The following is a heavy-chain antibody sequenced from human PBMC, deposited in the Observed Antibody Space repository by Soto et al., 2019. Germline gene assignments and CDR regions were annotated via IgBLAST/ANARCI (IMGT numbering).Heavy chain of an antibody. J-gene: IGHJ4*02. CDR2: ISGSGGST. V-gene: IGHV3-23*01. Sequence: GGALRLSCAASGFTFSSYAMTWVRQAPGKGLEWVSVISGSGGSTHYADSVKGRSTIARDNSKNTLYLQVNSLRAEDTAVYYCAKEANTSGYNHAYWGQGAQVTVSS. CDR1: GFTFSSYA. CDR3: AKEANTSGYNHAY. D-gene: IGHD3-22*01.